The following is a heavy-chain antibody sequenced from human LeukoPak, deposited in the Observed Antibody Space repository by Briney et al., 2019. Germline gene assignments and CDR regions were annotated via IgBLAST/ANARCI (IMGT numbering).Heavy chain of an antibody. Sequence: GGSLRLSCAASGFTFSSYAMSWVRQAPGKGLERVSAVSGSSGSTYYAHSVKGRFTISRDNSKNTLYLQINSLKAEDTAVYYCAKSHLQIAAANFDYWGQGTLVTVSS. CDR3: AKSHLQIAAANFDY. D-gene: IGHD6-13*01. CDR2: VSGSSGST. CDR1: GFTFSSYA. J-gene: IGHJ4*02. V-gene: IGHV3-23*01.